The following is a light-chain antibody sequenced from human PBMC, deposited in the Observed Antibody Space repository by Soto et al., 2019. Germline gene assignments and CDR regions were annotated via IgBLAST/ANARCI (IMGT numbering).Light chain of an antibody. CDR2: KAS. Sequence: DMQMTQSPSTLSASVGDRVTITSRASQSISSWLAWYQQKPGKAPKLLIYKASSLESGVPSRFSGSVSGTEFTLTISSLQPDDFATYYCQQSNSYTYTFGQGTKLEIK. CDR3: QQSNSYTYT. V-gene: IGKV1-5*03. J-gene: IGKJ2*01. CDR1: QSISSW.